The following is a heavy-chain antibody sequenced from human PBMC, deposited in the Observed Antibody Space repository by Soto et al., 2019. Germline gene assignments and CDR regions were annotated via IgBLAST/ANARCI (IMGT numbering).Heavy chain of an antibody. V-gene: IGHV4-34*01. CDR2: IDHSGST. CDR3: ARDYYDSSGRPTIDY. D-gene: IGHD3-22*01. CDR1: GGSFSGYY. J-gene: IGHJ4*02. Sequence: QVQLQQWGAGLLKPSETLSLTCAVYGGSFSGYYWSWIRQPPGKGLEWIGEIDHSGSTNYNPSLKSRVTISVDTSTNQFSLKLSSVTAADTAVYYCARDYYDSSGRPTIDYWGQGTLVTVSS.